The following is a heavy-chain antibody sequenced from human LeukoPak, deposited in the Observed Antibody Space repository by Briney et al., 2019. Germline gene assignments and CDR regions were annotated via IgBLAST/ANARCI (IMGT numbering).Heavy chain of an antibody. V-gene: IGHV4-61*02. CDR3: ARDLPSGGTFDP. CDR1: GGSISSGSYY. D-gene: IGHD1-1*01. Sequence: TLSLTCTVSGGSISSGSYYRSWIRQPAGKGLERIGRIYTSGSTNYNPSPKSRVTISVDTSKNQFSLKLSSVTAADTAVYYCARDLPSGGTFDPWGQGTLVTVSS. J-gene: IGHJ5*02. CDR2: IYTSGST.